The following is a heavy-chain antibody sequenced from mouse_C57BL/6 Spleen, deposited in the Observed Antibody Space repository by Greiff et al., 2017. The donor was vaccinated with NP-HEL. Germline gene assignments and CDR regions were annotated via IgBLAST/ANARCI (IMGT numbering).Heavy chain of an antibody. CDR2: IDPENGDT. Sequence: EVQLQQSGAELVRPGASVKLSCTASGFNIKDDYMHWVKQWPEQGLEWIGWIDPENGDTEYASKFQGKATITADTSSNTAYLQLSSLTSEDTAVYYCTATVVDEPSAMDYWGQGTSVTVSS. J-gene: IGHJ4*01. CDR3: TATVVDEPSAMDY. CDR1: GFNIKDDY. D-gene: IGHD1-1*01. V-gene: IGHV14-4*01.